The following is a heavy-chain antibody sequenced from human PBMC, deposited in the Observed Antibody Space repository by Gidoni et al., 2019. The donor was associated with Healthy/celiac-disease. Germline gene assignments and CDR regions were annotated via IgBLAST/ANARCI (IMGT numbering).Heavy chain of an antibody. CDR3: TRLPENYYDSSGYYSDAFDI. V-gene: IGHV3-73*02. D-gene: IGHD3-22*01. CDR1: GFTFSGCA. J-gene: IGHJ3*02. CDR2: IRSKANSYAT. Sequence: EVPLVEAGGGLVQPGGSLKRSCAASGFTFSGCAIHRVRQASGKGLEWVGRIRSKANSYATAYAASVKGRFTISRDDSKNTAYLQMNSLKTEDTAVYYCTRLPENYYDSSGYYSDAFDIWGQGTMVTVSS.